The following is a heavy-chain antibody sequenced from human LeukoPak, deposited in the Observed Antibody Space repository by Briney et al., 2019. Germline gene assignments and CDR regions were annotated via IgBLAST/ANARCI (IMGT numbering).Heavy chain of an antibody. V-gene: IGHV1-2*06. CDR3: ARDTPYDFWSGYYTGAGAFDI. CDR2: INPNSGGT. J-gene: IGHJ3*02. D-gene: IGHD3-3*01. CDR1: GYTFTGYY. Sequence: ASVKVSCKASGYTFTGYYMHWVRQAPGQGLEWTGRINPNSGGTNYAQKFQGRVTMTRDTSISTAYMGLSRLRSDDTAVYYCARDTPYDFWSGYYTGAGAFDIWGQGTMVTVSS.